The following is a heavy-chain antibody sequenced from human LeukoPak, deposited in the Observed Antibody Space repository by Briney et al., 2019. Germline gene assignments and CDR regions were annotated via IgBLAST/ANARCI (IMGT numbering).Heavy chain of an antibody. J-gene: IGHJ3*02. D-gene: IGHD1-7*01. V-gene: IGHV1-2*02. CDR2: INPNSGGT. CDR3: ARDFGLELRRGAFDI. CDR1: GYTFTGYY. Sequence: ASVKVSCKASGYTFTGYYMHGVRQAPGQGLEWMGWINPNSGGTNYAQKFQGRVTMTRDTSISTAYMELSRLRSDDTAVYYCARDFGLELRRGAFDIWGQGTMVTVSS.